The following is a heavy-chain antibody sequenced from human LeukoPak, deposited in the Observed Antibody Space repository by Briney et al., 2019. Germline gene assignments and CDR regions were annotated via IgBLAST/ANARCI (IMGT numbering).Heavy chain of an antibody. Sequence: SVTVSCTASGGTFSIYAISWVRQAPGQGLEWMGGIIPIFGTANYAQKFQGRVTITADESTSTAYMELSSLRSEDTAVYYCARDYYDSSGFPTTDYWGQGTLVTVSS. CDR2: IIPIFGTA. J-gene: IGHJ4*02. D-gene: IGHD3-22*01. CDR3: ARDYYDSSGFPTTDY. V-gene: IGHV1-69*13. CDR1: GGTFSIYA.